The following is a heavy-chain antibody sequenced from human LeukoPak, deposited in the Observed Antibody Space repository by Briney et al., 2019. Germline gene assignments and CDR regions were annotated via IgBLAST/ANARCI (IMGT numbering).Heavy chain of an antibody. CDR2: IYYSGST. Sequence: PSETLSLTCTVSGGSISSYYRSWIRQPPGKGLEWIGYIYYSGSTNSNPSLKSRVTISVDTSKNQFSLKLSSVTAADTAVYYCARDRNYDSTYGMDVWGQGTTVTVSS. CDR1: GGSISSYY. J-gene: IGHJ6*02. D-gene: IGHD3-22*01. CDR3: ARDRNYDSTYGMDV. V-gene: IGHV4-59*01.